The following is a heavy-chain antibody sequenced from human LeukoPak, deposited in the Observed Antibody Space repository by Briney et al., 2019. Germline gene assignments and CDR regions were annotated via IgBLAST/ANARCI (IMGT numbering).Heavy chain of an antibody. D-gene: IGHD3-22*01. CDR1: GYTFTGYY. J-gene: IGHJ4*02. Sequence: ASVKVSCKASGYTFTGYYMHWVRQAPGQGLEWMGWINPNSGGTNYAQKFQGRVTMTRDTSISTAYMELSRLRSDDTAVYYCARGGNYYDSSGYFYYWGQGTLVTVPS. CDR3: ARGGNYYDSSGYFYY. V-gene: IGHV1-2*02. CDR2: INPNSGGT.